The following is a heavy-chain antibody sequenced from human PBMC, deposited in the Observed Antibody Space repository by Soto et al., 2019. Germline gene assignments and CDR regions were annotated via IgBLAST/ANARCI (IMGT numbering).Heavy chain of an antibody. Sequence: GGSLRLSCAASGFTFSSYGMHWVRQAPGKGLEWVGRIKSKTDGGTTDYAAPVKGRFTISRDDSKNTLYLQMNSLKTEDTAVYYCTTVPTSSSPRDYYYYYGMDVWGQGTTVTVSS. V-gene: IGHV3-15*07. D-gene: IGHD6-6*01. CDR3: TTVPTSSSPRDYYYYYGMDV. CDR1: GFTFSSYG. J-gene: IGHJ6*02. CDR2: IKSKTDGGTT.